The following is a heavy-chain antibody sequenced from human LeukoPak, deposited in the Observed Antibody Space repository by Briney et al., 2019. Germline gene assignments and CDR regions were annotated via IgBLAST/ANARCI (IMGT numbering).Heavy chain of an antibody. CDR3: AYYDSSGYYLDY. Sequence: EASVKVSCKASGGTFSSYAISWVRQAPGQGLEWMGGIIPIFGTANYAQKFQGRVTITADESTSAAYMELSSLRSEDTAVYYCAYYDSSGYYLDYWGQGTLATVSS. V-gene: IGHV1-69*13. CDR1: GGTFSSYA. J-gene: IGHJ4*02. CDR2: IIPIFGTA. D-gene: IGHD3-22*01.